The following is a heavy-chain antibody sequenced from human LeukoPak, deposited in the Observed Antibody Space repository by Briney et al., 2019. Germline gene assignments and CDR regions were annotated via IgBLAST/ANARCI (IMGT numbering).Heavy chain of an antibody. V-gene: IGHV1-69*04. Sequence: ASVKVSCKASGGTFTSYAISWVRQAPGQGLEWMGRIIPILGIANYAQKFQGRVTITADKSTSTAYMELSSLRSEDTAVCYCASGQSSSFASDYRGQGTLVTVSS. D-gene: IGHD6-13*01. J-gene: IGHJ4*02. CDR3: ASGQSSSFASDY. CDR2: IIPILGIA. CDR1: GGTFTSYA.